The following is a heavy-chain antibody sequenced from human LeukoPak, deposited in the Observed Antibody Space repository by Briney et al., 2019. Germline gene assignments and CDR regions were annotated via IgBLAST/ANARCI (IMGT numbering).Heavy chain of an antibody. J-gene: IGHJ6*03. Sequence: ASVTVSCKASGYTFTSYGISWVRQAPGQGLEWMGWISAYNGNTNYAQKLQGRVTMTTDTSTSTAYMELRSLRSDDTAVYYCARDGYYDILTGSDYYYYMDVWGKGTAVTVSS. D-gene: IGHD3-9*01. CDR2: ISAYNGNT. V-gene: IGHV1-18*01. CDR3: ARDGYYDILTGSDYYYYMDV. CDR1: GYTFTSYG.